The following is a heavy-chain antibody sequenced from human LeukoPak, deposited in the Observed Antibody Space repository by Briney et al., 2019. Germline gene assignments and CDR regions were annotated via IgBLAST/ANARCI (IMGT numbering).Heavy chain of an antibody. J-gene: IGHJ5*02. Sequence: SETQSLTCTVSGGSISSSSYYWGWIRQPPGKGLEWIGSIYYSGSTYYNPSLKSRVTISVDTSKNQFSLKLSSVTAADTAVYYCARRVVVVAATSWFDPWGQGTLVTVSS. D-gene: IGHD2-15*01. CDR3: ARRVVVVAATSWFDP. CDR1: GGSISSSSYY. CDR2: IYYSGST. V-gene: IGHV4-39*01.